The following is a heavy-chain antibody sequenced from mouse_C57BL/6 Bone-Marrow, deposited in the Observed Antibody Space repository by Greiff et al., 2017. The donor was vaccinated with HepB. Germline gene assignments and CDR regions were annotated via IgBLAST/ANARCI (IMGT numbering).Heavy chain of an antibody. J-gene: IGHJ4*01. CDR2: IYPRSGNT. CDR1: GYTFTSYG. D-gene: IGHD2-4*01. CDR3: ARSLLRRYYYAMDY. Sequence: QVQLKESGAELARPGASVKLSCKASGYTFTSYGISWVKQSTGQGLEWIGEIYPRSGNTYYNEKFKGKATLTADKSSSTAYMEIRSLTSEDSAVYVCARSLLRRYYYAMDYWGQGTSVTVSS. V-gene: IGHV1-81*01.